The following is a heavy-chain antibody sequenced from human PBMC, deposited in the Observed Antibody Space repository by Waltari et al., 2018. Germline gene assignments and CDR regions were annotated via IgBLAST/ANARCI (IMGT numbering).Heavy chain of an antibody. CDR3: ARSPGRYAFDI. V-gene: IGHV1-2*06. CDR2: INPKSGGT. J-gene: IGHJ3*02. CDR1: GYTFTGYY. Sequence: QVQLVQSGAEVKKPGASVKVSCKASGYTFTGYYMHWVRQAPGQGLEWMGRINPKSGGTNDEQKVQGRVTMTRDTSISTAYMELSRLRSDDTAVYYCARSPGRYAFDIWGQGTMVTVSS.